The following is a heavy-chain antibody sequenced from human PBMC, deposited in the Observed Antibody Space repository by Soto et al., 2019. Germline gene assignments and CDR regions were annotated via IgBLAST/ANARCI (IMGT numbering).Heavy chain of an antibody. Sequence: GGSLRLSCAASGFTFSSFGMHWVHQAHGKGLEWVALLSYDGSKEYHADSVKGRLYVSRDNYKNTLYLQMNSLRVEDTAVYFCAKRLLRGTTVSVRDYWGRGTLVTVSS. J-gene: IGHJ4*02. CDR3: AKRLLRGTTVSVRDY. CDR2: LSYDGSKE. V-gene: IGHV3-30*18. D-gene: IGHD4-17*01. CDR1: GFTFSSFG.